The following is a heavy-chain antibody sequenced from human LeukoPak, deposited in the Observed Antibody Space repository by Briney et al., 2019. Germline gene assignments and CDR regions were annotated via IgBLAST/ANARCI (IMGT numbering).Heavy chain of an antibody. CDR1: GFTFSSYG. V-gene: IGHV3-30*18. J-gene: IGHJ6*04. CDR2: ISYDGSNK. Sequence: GRSLRLSCAASGFTFSSYGMRWVRQAPGRGLEWVAVISYDGSNKYYADSVKGRFTISRDNSKNTLYLQMNSLRAEDTAVYYCAKDRYGSGSYYYYGMDVWGKGTTVTVSS. CDR3: AKDRYGSGSYYYYGMDV. D-gene: IGHD3-10*01.